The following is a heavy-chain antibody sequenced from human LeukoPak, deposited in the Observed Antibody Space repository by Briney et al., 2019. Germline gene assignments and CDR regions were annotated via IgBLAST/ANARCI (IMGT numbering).Heavy chain of an antibody. D-gene: IGHD5-12*01. CDR2: FSYTGDT. CDR1: GGSISSYY. J-gene: IGHJ3*01. Sequence: SETLSLTCTVSGGSISSYYWSWIRQPPGKGLEYIGYFSYTGDTDYNPSLKSRVTISVDTSMSQFSLKLTSMTAADTANYYCARLRLRYANSGSPTPYEAFDVWGQGTVVTVSS. V-gene: IGHV4-59*08. CDR3: ARLRLRYANSGSPTPYEAFDV.